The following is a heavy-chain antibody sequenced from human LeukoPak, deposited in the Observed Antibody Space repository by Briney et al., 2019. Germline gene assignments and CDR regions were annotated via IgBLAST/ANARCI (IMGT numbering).Heavy chain of an antibody. CDR2: VYCGGSS. CDR3: ARLMSLGIVDAFDI. Sequence: SETLSLTCTVSGGSISSYYWSWIRQPPGKGVGWIGYVYCGGSSNYNPSLKSRVTISVDTSKNQFSLERSSVTAADTAVYYCARLMSLGIVDAFDIWGQGTMVTVSS. D-gene: IGHD7-27*01. J-gene: IGHJ3*02. CDR1: GGSISSYY. V-gene: IGHV4-59*08.